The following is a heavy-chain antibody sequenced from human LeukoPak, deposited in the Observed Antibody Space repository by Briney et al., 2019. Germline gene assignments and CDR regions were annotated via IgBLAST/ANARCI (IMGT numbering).Heavy chain of an antibody. Sequence: KPSETLSLTCTVSGGSISTNNWSWIRQPPGKGLEWIGYIYYSGGTNYSPSLKSRVTISVDTSKNQFSLKLSSVTAADTAVHYCARLLGAARGPFDYWGQGTLVTVSS. J-gene: IGHJ4*02. V-gene: IGHV4-59*01. CDR3: ARLLGAARGPFDY. CDR2: IYYSGGT. CDR1: GGSISTNN. D-gene: IGHD4/OR15-4a*01.